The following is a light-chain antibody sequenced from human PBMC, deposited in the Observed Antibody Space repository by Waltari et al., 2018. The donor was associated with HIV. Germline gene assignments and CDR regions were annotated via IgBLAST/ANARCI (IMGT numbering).Light chain of an antibody. Sequence: DIQMTQSPSTLSASLGDSVTITCRASQSISSWLAWYQQRPGKAPKLLIYKASSLESGVPSRFSGSGSGTEFTLTISSLQPDDFATYYCHHYNSYSGTFGQGTKVEIK. V-gene: IGKV1-5*03. CDR2: KAS. CDR1: QSISSW. J-gene: IGKJ1*01. CDR3: HHYNSYSGT.